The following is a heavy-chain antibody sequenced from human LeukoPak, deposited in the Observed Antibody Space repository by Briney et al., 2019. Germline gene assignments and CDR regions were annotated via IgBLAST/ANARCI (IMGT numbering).Heavy chain of an antibody. J-gene: IGHJ4*02. CDR3: ARDLGPMVTHFIDY. CDR1: GFTFSSYW. V-gene: IGHV3-7*01. Sequence: PGGSLRLSCAASGFTFSSYWMSWVRQAPGKGLEWVANIKQDGSEKYYVDSVKGRFTISRDNAKNSLYLQMNSLRAEDTAVYYCARDLGPMVTHFIDYWGQGTLVTVSS. CDR2: IKQDGSEK. D-gene: IGHD5-18*01.